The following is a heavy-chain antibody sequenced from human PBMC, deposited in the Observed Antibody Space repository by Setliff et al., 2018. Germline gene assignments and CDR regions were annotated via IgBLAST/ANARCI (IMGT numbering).Heavy chain of an antibody. CDR2: IKSKSEGEAR. V-gene: IGHV3-15*01. Sequence: GGSLRLSCAVSGITFKNAWMTWVRQSPGKGLEWVGRIKSKSEGEARDYAAPVKGRFTISKDDSKQIVYLQMNSLKIEDTAVYYCSTGPRDSRNFLNGLGSWGQGTLVTVSS. CDR3: STGPRDSRNFLNGLGS. CDR1: GITFKNAW. D-gene: IGHD3-22*01. J-gene: IGHJ5*01.